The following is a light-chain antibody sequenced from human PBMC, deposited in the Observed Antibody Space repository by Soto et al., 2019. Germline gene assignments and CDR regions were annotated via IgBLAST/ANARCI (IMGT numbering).Light chain of an antibody. J-gene: IGKJ1*01. V-gene: IGKV1-5*01. Sequence: DIKMYLSLSTLSASVEDRVTITCRASQSIVRWLAWYQQKPGKAPNLLIYDASTLKSGVPSRFSGSGSGTEFTLTISSLQPDDFATYYCQQYDTYPWTFGQGTKVDIK. CDR3: QQYDTYPWT. CDR1: QSIVRW. CDR2: DAS.